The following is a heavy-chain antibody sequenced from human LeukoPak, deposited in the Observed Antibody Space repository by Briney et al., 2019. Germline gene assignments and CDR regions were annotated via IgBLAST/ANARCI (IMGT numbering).Heavy chain of an antibody. J-gene: IGHJ6*03. CDR1: GFTFSSYW. D-gene: IGHD6-13*01. Sequence: GGSLRLSCAASGFTFSSYWMSWVRQAPGKGLEWVANIKQDGSEKYYADSVKGRFTISRDNAKNSLYLQMNSLRAEDTAVYYCARDTGIAAAGTKYYYMDVWGKGTTVTVSS. CDR2: IKQDGSEK. CDR3: ARDTGIAAAGTKYYYMDV. V-gene: IGHV3-7*01.